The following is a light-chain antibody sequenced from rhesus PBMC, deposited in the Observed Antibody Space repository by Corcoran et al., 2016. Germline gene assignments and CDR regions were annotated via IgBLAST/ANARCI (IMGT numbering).Light chain of an antibody. V-gene: IGKV4-1*01. CDR3: QQYYSTPYS. J-gene: IGKJ2*01. CDR2: WAS. Sequence: DIVMTQSPDSLAVSLGERVTINCKSSQSLLYSSNNKNYLAWYQQKPGQAPKLTIYWASTRESGVPNRFRGSGSGTDFTLTISGLQAEDVAVYYCQQYYSTPYSFGQGTKVEIK. CDR1: QSLLYSSNNKNY.